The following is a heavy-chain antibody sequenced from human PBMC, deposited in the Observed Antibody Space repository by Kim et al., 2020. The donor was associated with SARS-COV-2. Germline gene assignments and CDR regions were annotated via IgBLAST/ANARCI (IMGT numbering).Heavy chain of an antibody. CDR1: GFTFDDYA. J-gene: IGHJ5*02. CDR3: AKDIHPTGYYDFWSGYYGNNWFDP. Sequence: GGSLRLSCAASGFTFDDYAMHWVRQAPGKGLEWVSLISGDGGSTYYADSVKGRFTISRDNSKNSLYLQMNSLRTEDTALYYCAKDIHPTGYYDFWSGYYGNNWFDPWGQGTLVTVSS. V-gene: IGHV3-43*02. CDR2: ISGDGGST. D-gene: IGHD3-3*01.